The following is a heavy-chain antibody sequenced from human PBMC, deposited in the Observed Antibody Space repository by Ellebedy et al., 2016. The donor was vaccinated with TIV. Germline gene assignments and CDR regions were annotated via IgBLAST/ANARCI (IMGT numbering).Heavy chain of an antibody. V-gene: IGHV3-53*01. Sequence: PGGSLRLSCAASGFTVSSNFMTWVRQAPGKGLEWVSVIYGGGTIRYADAVKGRFTTSRDNYKNTVDLQLNSLRAEDTAVYYCARPTVPATICAACGMDVWGQGTTVIVSS. CDR1: GFTVSSNF. CDR3: ARPTVPATICAACGMDV. CDR2: IYGGGTI. J-gene: IGHJ6*02. D-gene: IGHD2-2*01.